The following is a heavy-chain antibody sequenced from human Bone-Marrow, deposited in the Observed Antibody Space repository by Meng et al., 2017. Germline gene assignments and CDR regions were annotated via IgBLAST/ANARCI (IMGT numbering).Heavy chain of an antibody. CDR1: GFTFSSYW. J-gene: IGHJ6*02. Sequence: GESLKISCAASGFTFSSYWMSWVRQAPGKGLEWVANIKKDGSEKYYVDSVKGRFTISRDNAKNSLYLQMNSLRAEDTAVYYCARHDSGYDHGDGYYYYYGMDVWGQGTTVTVSS. V-gene: IGHV3-7*01. CDR2: IKKDGSEK. CDR3: ARHDSGYDHGDGYYYYYGMDV. D-gene: IGHD5-12*01.